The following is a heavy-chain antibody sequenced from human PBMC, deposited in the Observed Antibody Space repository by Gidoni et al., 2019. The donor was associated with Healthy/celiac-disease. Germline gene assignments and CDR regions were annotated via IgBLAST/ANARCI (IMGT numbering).Heavy chain of an antibody. CDR3: ARGGYYYDSSGSPGAFDI. D-gene: IGHD3-22*01. Sequence: QVQLVQYGAEVKKPGASVKVSCKASGYTFTIYDINWVRQATGQGLEWMGWMNPNSGNTGYAQKFQGRVTMTRNTSISTAYMELSSLRSEDTAVYYCARGGYYYDSSGSPGAFDIWGQGTMVTVSS. CDR1: GYTFTIYD. J-gene: IGHJ3*02. CDR2: MNPNSGNT. V-gene: IGHV1-8*01.